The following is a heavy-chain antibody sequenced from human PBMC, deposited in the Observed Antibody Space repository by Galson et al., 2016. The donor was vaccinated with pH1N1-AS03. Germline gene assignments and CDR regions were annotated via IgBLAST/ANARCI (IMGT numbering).Heavy chain of an antibody. CDR1: GFTFSIHS. V-gene: IGHV3-30-3*01. D-gene: IGHD1-26*01. Sequence: SLRLSCAASGFTFSIHSMHWARQAPDEGLEWVAGISYHGNNKFYAHSVKGRFTISRDSLQNTLDLQMNSLSAEDSAVYFCARETIREGEFDLWGRGTVVTVSS. CDR3: ARETIREGEFDL. CDR2: ISYHGNNK. J-gene: IGHJ3*01.